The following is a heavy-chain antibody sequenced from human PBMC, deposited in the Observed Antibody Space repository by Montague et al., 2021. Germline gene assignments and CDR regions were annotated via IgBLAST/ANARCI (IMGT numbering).Heavy chain of an antibody. J-gene: IGHJ6*03. CDR1: RFLINSDYY. CDR3: ARERDRYYYMDI. CDR2: VSHGGRT. V-gene: IGHV4-38-2*02. Sequence: SETLSLTCTVSRFLINSDYYWGWIRQPPGKGLEWMGSVSHGGRTYYNPSLKSRVTISVDTSNNHFSLKLSSVTAADTAMYYCARERDRYYYMDIWGKGTTITV.